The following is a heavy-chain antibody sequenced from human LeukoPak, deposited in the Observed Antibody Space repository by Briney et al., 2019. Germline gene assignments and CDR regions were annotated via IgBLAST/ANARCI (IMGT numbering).Heavy chain of an antibody. CDR3: LFGLYSGTYHILDY. V-gene: IGHV3-66*02. Sequence: PGGSLRLSCAASGFTVNSYYMSWVRQAPGKGLEWVSVIYSGGSTYYTDSVKGRLTISRDNSKNTLYLQMNSLRTEDTAMYYCLFGLYSGTYHILDYWGQGTLVTVSS. D-gene: IGHD1-26*01. CDR1: GFTVNSYY. J-gene: IGHJ4*02. CDR2: IYSGGST.